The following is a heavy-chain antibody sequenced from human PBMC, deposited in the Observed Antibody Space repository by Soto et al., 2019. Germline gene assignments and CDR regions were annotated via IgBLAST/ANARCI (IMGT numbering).Heavy chain of an antibody. CDR1: GGSINSGGYS. Sequence: SETLSLTCAVSGGSINSGGYSWSWVRQPPGKGLEWIGYIYHSGSTYYNPSLKSRVTISVDRSKNQFSLNLSSVTAADTAVYYCARHVSLRAFWDYWGLGTLVTVSS. CDR3: ARHVSLRAFWDY. D-gene: IGHD3-3*01. CDR2: IYHSGST. J-gene: IGHJ4*02. V-gene: IGHV4-30-2*01.